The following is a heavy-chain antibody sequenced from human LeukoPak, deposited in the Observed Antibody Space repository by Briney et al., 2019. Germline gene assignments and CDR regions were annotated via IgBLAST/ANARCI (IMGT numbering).Heavy chain of an antibody. V-gene: IGHV3-21*01. J-gene: IGHJ4*02. D-gene: IGHD2-15*01. Sequence: GGSLRLSCAASGFTFSSYSMNWVRQAPGKGLEWVSSISSSSSYIYYADSVKGRFTISRDNAKNSLYLQMNSLRAEDTAVYYCATQPGYCSGGSCGTFDYWGQGTLVTVSS. CDR3: ATQPGYCSGGSCGTFDY. CDR1: GFTFSSYS. CDR2: ISSSSSYI.